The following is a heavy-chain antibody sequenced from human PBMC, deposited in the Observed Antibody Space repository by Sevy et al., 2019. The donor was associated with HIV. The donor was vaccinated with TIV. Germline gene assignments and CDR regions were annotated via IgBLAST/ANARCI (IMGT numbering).Heavy chain of an antibody. CDR1: GFIFSNYP. CDR3: AKRYCSTITCYDDDFWNPYYFYGLDV. D-gene: IGHD2-2*01. V-gene: IGHV3-23*01. Sequence: GSLRLSCAASGFIFSNYPMSWVRHSPGKGLEWVSDISAGGTTTYYADSVEGRFTISRDNSKNMVSLQMNSLGAEDTAIYYCAKRYCSTITCYDDDFWNPYYFYGLDVWGQGISVTVSS. J-gene: IGHJ6*02. CDR2: ISAGGTTT.